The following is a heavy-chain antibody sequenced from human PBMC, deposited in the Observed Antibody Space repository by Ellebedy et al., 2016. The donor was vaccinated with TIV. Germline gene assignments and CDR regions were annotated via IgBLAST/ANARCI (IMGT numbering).Heavy chain of an antibody. CDR2: ISAYNGNT. D-gene: IGHD3-9*01. CDR3: ARVGYDILTGYNFFDY. Sequence: ASVKVSCKASGYTFSSYGISWVRQAPGQGLEWMGWISAYNGNTNHAQKLQGRVTMTTDTSTSTAYMELRSLRSDDTAVYYCARVGYDILTGYNFFDYWGQGTLVTVSS. V-gene: IGHV1-18*04. CDR1: GYTFSSYG. J-gene: IGHJ4*02.